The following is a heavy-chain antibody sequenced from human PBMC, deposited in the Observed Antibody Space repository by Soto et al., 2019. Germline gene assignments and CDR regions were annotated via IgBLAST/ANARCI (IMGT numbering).Heavy chain of an antibody. D-gene: IGHD1-1*01. CDR1: GFTFSSYS. CDR2: ISSSSSYI. Sequence: GGSLRLSCAASGFTFSSYSMNWVRQAPGKGLEWVSSISSSSSYIYYADSVKGRFTISRDNAKNSLYLQMNSLRAEDTAVYYCARDETTYGMDVWGQGTTVTVSS. J-gene: IGHJ6*02. CDR3: ARDETTYGMDV. V-gene: IGHV3-21*01.